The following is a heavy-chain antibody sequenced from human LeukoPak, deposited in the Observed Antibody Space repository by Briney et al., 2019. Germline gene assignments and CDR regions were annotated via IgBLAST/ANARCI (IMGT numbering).Heavy chain of an antibody. CDR1: GFTVSSNY. Sequence: PGGSLRLSCAASGFTVSSNYMSWVRQAPGKGLEWVSTIYNSGSTFYADSVKGRFTISRDNSKNTLYLQMNSLRAEDTAVYYCAKARDYYGSGSSFDYWGQGTLVTVSS. CDR3: AKARDYYGSGSSFDY. CDR2: IYNSGST. V-gene: IGHV3-53*01. D-gene: IGHD3-10*01. J-gene: IGHJ4*02.